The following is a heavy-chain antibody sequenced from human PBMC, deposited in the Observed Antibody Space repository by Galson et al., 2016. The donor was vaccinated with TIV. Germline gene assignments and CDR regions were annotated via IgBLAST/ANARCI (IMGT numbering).Heavy chain of an antibody. V-gene: IGHV1-18*01. Sequence: SVKVSCKASGYSFTNYGIAWVRQAPGQGLEWMGWISTYNGYTDHAQKLEGRVTLTDDTSTDTAFLELSSLSFEDTAVYYCASVAWFPGLSLDNWGQGTLVIVSS. J-gene: IGHJ4*02. CDR2: ISTYNGYT. CDR1: GYSFTNYG. CDR3: ASVAWFPGLSLDN. D-gene: IGHD2/OR15-2a*01.